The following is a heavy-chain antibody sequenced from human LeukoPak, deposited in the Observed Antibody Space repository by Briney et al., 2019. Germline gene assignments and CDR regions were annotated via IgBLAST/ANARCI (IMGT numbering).Heavy chain of an antibody. CDR1: GFTFSDHY. CDR2: TRNKANSYNT. V-gene: IGHV3-72*01. D-gene: IGHD3-22*01. Sequence: GGSLRLSCAASGFTFSDHYMDWVRQAPGKGLEWVGRTRNKANSYNTDYAASVKGRFTISRDDSKNSLYLQMNSLKTEDTAVYYCARGARSGYLTYFFDYWGQGTLVTVSS. CDR3: ARGARSGYLTYFFDY. J-gene: IGHJ4*02.